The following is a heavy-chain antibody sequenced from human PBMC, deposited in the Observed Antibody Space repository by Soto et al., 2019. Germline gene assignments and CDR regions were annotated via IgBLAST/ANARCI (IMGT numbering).Heavy chain of an antibody. V-gene: IGHV4-59*01. J-gene: IGHJ3*02. Sequence: PSETLSLTCTVSGGSISSYYWSWIRQPPGKGLERIGYIYYSGSTNYNPSLKSRVTISVDTSKNQFSLKLSSVTAADTAVYYCARDYLYYDSSGYYYGSAFDIWGQGTMVTVSS. CDR2: IYYSGST. CDR1: GGSISSYY. CDR3: ARDYLYYDSSGYYYGSAFDI. D-gene: IGHD3-22*01.